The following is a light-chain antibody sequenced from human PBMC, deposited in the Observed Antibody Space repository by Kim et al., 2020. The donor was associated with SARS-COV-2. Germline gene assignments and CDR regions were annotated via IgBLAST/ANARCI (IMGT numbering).Light chain of an antibody. J-gene: IGLJ3*02. V-gene: IGLV1-44*01. Sequence: GQRVTIPSAGRSSNMRSNTVTWLQQCPGMAPQLLIYRNNQRPSGVPDRFSGSKSGTSASLAITGLQSEDEAEYYCAVWDDGLNGWVFGGGTQLTVL. CDR1: SSNMRSNT. CDR3: AVWDDGLNGWV. CDR2: RNN.